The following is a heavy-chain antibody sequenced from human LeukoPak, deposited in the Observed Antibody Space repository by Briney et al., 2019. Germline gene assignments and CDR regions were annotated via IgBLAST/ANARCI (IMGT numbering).Heavy chain of an antibody. J-gene: IGHJ6*02. V-gene: IGHV3-7*01. CDR3: ARDSIAAAGTWWPDYYYGMDV. CDR2: IKQDGSEK. Sequence: GGSLRLSCAASGFTFSSYWMSWVRQAPGKGLEWVANIKQDGSEKYYVDSVKGRFTISRDNAKKSLYLQMNSLRAEDAAVYYRARDSIAAAGTWWPDYYYGMDVWGQGTTVTVSS. CDR1: GFTFSSYW. D-gene: IGHD6-13*01.